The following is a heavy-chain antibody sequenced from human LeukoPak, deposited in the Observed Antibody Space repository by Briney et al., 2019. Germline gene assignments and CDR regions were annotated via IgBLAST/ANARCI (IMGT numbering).Heavy chain of an antibody. D-gene: IGHD4/OR15-4a*01. J-gene: IGHJ4*02. CDR3: ARASRTPANYRPFDY. CDR1: GGSFSGYY. V-gene: IGHV4-34*01. CDR2: INHSGST. Sequence: SETLSLTCAVNGGSFSGYYWSWIRQPPGKGLEWIGEINHSGSTNYNPSLKSRVTISVDTSKNQFSLKLSSVTAADTAVYYCARASRTPANYRPFDYWGQGTLVTVSS.